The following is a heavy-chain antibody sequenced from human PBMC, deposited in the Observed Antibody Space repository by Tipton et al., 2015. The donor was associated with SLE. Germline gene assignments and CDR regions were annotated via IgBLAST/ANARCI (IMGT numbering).Heavy chain of an antibody. CDR1: GFTFFTYA. CDR3: AKGQQMWSSFDS. Sequence: SLRLSCAASGFTFFTYAMSWVRQAPRKGLEWVSLVWYDGTRKYYADSVKGRFTISRDNSKNTLYLQMNSLRAEDTAIYYCAKGQQMWSSFDSWGQGTLVTVSS. J-gene: IGHJ4*02. D-gene: IGHD2-21*01. V-gene: IGHV3-33*06. CDR2: VWYDGTRK.